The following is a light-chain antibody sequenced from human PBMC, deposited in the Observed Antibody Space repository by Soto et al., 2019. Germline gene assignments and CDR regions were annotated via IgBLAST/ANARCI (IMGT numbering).Light chain of an antibody. CDR2: GAS. J-gene: IGKJ2*01. V-gene: IGKV3-20*01. Sequence: EIVLTQSPGTLSLSPGERATLSCRASQSVSSSYLAWYQQKPGQAPRLLIYGASSRATGIPDRFSGSGSGTDVPLTISRLEPDDFAVYYCQQYGSSPVAFGQGTKLEIK. CDR1: QSVSSSY. CDR3: QQYGSSPVA.